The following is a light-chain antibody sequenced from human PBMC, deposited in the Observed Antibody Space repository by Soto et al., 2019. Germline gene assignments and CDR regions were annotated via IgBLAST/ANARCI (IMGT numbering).Light chain of an antibody. CDR2: VAS. CDR1: QNIASS. CDR3: QQSYSQWT. V-gene: IGKV1-39*01. J-gene: IGKJ1*01. Sequence: IQMTQSPSSLSASVGDSVTITCRASQNIASSVNWYQQKPGEAPKLLIYVASSLQSGVPSRFSGSGSRTDFTFTISSLQPEDFATYYCQQSYSQWTFGQGTKVDIK.